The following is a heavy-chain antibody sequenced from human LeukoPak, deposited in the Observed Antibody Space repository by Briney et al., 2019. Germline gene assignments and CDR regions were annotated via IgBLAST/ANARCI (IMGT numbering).Heavy chain of an antibody. V-gene: IGHV3-13*01. CDR3: ARVAKERVGGVYYFDY. CDR1: GFTFSDYD. D-gene: IGHD1-1*01. J-gene: IGHJ4*02. CDR2: IGTAGDT. Sequence: QPGGSLRLSCAASGFTFSDYDMHWVRQATGKGLEWVSAIGTAGDTYHTGSVKGRFTISRENAKNSLYLQMNSLRAGDTAVYYCARVAKERVGGVYYFDYWGQGTLVTVSS.